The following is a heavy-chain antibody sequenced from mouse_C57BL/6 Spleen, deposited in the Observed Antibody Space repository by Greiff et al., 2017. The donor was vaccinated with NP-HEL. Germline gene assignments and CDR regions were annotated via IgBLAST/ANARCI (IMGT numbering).Heavy chain of an antibody. D-gene: IGHD1-1*01. Sequence: VHVKQSVAELVRPGASVKLSCTASGFNIKNTYMHWVKQRPEQGLEWIGRIDPANGNTKYAPKFQGKATITADTSSNTAYLQLSSLTSEDTAIYYCARPFYGSSDYYAMDYWGQGTSVTVSS. CDR3: ARPFYGSSDYYAMDY. J-gene: IGHJ4*01. V-gene: IGHV14-3*01. CDR1: GFNIKNTY. CDR2: IDPANGNT.